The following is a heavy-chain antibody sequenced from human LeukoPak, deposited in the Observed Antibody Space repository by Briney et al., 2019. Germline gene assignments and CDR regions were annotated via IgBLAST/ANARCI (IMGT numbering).Heavy chain of an antibody. V-gene: IGHV4-59*01. Sequence: SETLSLTCTVSGGSISSYYWSWIRQPPGKGLEWIGYIYYSGSTNYNPSLKSRVTISIDTSKNQFSLKLSSVTAADTAVYYCARAITMVRGALDAFDIWGQGTMVTVSS. CDR1: GGSISSYY. CDR3: ARAITMVRGALDAFDI. D-gene: IGHD3-10*01. CDR2: IYYSGST. J-gene: IGHJ3*02.